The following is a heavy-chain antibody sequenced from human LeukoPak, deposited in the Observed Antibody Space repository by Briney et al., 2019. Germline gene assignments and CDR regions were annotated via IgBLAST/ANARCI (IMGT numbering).Heavy chain of an antibody. CDR2: IYYSGST. CDR3: ARSINLGYCSGGSCYSGWYFDL. J-gene: IGHJ2*01. CDR1: GGSISSYY. D-gene: IGHD2-15*01. Sequence: PSETLSLTCTVSGGSISSYYWSWIRQPPGKGLEWIGYIYYSGSTNYNPSPKSRVTILVDTSKNQFSLKLSSVTAADTAVYYCARSINLGYCSGGSCYSGWYFDLWGRGTLVTVSS. V-gene: IGHV4-59*01.